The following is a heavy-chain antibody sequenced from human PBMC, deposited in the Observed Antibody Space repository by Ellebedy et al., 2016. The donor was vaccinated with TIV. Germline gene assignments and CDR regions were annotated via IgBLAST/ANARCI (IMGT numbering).Heavy chain of an antibody. Sequence: ASVKVSXXASGYTFTSYGISWVRQAPGQGLEWMGWISAYNGNTNYAQKLQGRVTMTTDTSTSTAYMELRSLRSDDTAVYYCARGKYYYDSSGYLDYWGQGTLVTVSS. V-gene: IGHV1-18*04. D-gene: IGHD3-22*01. CDR3: ARGKYYYDSSGYLDY. CDR1: GYTFTSYG. J-gene: IGHJ4*02. CDR2: ISAYNGNT.